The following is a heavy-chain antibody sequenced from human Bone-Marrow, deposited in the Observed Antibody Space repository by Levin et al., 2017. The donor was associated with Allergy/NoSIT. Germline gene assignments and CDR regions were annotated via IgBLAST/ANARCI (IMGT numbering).Heavy chain of an antibody. V-gene: IGHV3-23*01. CDR3: SREPPQRPGYGYGEGGMDV. CDR2: LTGNGFEI. CDR1: GFTFGTYT. Sequence: PGGSLRLSCTASGFTFGTYTMTWVRQAPGKGLEWVSSLTGNGFEIRHSDSVRGRFTISRDNSKNTLYLEMNSLRAEDPAVYYCSREPPQRPGYGYGEGGMDVWGQGTAVVVSS. J-gene: IGHJ6*02. D-gene: IGHD3-10*01.